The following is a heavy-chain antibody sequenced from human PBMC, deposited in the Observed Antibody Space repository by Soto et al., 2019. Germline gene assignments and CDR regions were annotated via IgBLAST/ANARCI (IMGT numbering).Heavy chain of an antibody. CDR3: ARRWGFTFDY. CDR1: GGSISTYY. V-gene: IGHV4-59*08. CDR2: IYYSGST. Sequence: SETLSLTCTVSGGSISTYYWSWIRQPPGKGLEWIGYIYYSGSTNYNPSLKSRVTISVDTSKNQFSLKLSSVTAADTAVYYCARRWGFTFDYWGQGTLVTVSS. D-gene: IGHD1-26*01. J-gene: IGHJ4*02.